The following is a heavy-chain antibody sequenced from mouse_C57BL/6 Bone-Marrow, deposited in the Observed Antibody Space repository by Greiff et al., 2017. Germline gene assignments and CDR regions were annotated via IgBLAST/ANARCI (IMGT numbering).Heavy chain of an antibody. D-gene: IGHD6-1*01. V-gene: IGHV14-4*01. Sequence: EVQLQQSGAELVRPGASVKLSCTASGYNFTDYYMHWVKQRPEQGLEWIGWIDPENGDTEYNSKFQGKATITADTSSNTAYLQLSSLTSEDSAVYYCTTWALYYFDYWGQGTTLTVSS. CDR1: GYNFTDYY. CDR3: TTWALYYFDY. J-gene: IGHJ2*01. CDR2: IDPENGDT.